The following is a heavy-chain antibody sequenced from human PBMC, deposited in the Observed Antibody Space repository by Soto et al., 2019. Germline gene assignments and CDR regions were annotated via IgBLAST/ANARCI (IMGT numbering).Heavy chain of an antibody. Sequence: SETLSLTCAVYGGSFSGYYWSWIRQPPGKGLEWIGEINHSGSTNYNPSLKSRVTISVDTSKNQFSLKLSSVTAADTAVYYCARCLLISMVRGAYYYDYGMDVGGQGTTVTIAS. CDR2: INHSGST. J-gene: IGHJ6*02. CDR1: GGSFSGYY. V-gene: IGHV4-34*01. CDR3: ARCLLISMVRGAYYYDYGMDV. D-gene: IGHD3-10*01.